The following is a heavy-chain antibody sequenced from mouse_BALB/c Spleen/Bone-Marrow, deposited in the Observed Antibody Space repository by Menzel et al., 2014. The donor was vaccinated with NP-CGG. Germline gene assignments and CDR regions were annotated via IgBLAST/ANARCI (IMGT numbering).Heavy chain of an antibody. V-gene: IGHV1S81*02. CDR2: INPSNGGT. J-gene: IGHJ4*01. Sequence: QVQLQQSGAELVKPGASVKLSCKASGYTFTSYYMYWVKQRPGQGLEWIGEINPSNGGTNFNEKFKSKATLTVDKSSSTAYMQLSSLTPEDSAAYYCTRRLLYYAMDYWGQGTSVTVSS. CDR1: GYTFTSYY. CDR3: TRRLLYYAMDY. D-gene: IGHD2-13*01.